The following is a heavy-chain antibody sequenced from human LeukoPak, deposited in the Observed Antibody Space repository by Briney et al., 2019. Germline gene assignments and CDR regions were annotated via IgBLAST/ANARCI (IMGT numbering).Heavy chain of an antibody. CDR3: ARRNVEMATIESDY. Sequence: ASVRVSCKASGYTFTSYGISWVRQAPGQGLEWMGWISAYNGNTNYAQKPQGRVTMTTDTSTSTAYMELRSLRSDDTAVYYCARRNVEMATIESDYWGQGTLVTVSS. V-gene: IGHV1-18*01. CDR2: ISAYNGNT. D-gene: IGHD5-24*01. CDR1: GYTFTSYG. J-gene: IGHJ4*02.